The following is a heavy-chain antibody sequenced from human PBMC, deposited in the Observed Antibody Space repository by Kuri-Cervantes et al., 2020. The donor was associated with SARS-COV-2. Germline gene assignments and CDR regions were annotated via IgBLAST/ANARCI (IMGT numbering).Heavy chain of an antibody. D-gene: IGHD2-2*01. CDR1: GFTFSSYS. CDR2: ISSSGSTI. V-gene: IGHV3-48*04. Sequence: GESLKISCAASGFTFSSYSMNWVRQAPGKGLEWVSYISSSGSTIYYADSVKGRFTISRDNAKNSLYLQMNSLRAEDTAVYYCAGVVVPAATGDYYYYYYMDVWGKGTMVTVSS. CDR3: AGVVVPAATGDYYYYYYMDV. J-gene: IGHJ6*03.